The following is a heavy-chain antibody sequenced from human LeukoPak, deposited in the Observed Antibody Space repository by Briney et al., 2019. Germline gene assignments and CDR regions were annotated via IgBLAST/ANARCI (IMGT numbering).Heavy chain of an antibody. D-gene: IGHD3-3*01. CDR2: INHSGST. CDR3: ARASQRFLEWFYYYYYMDV. V-gene: IGHV4-34*01. CDR1: GGSFSGYY. Sequence: PSETLSLTCAVYGGSFSGYYWSWIRQPPGKGLEWIGEINHSGSTNYNPSLKSRVTISVDTSKNQFSLKLSSVTAADTVVYYCARASQRFLEWFYYYYYMDVWGKGTTVTVSS. J-gene: IGHJ6*03.